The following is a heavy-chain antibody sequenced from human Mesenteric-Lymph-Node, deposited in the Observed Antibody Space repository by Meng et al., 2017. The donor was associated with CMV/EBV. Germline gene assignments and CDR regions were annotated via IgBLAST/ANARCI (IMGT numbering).Heavy chain of an antibody. J-gene: IGHJ4*02. CDR2: ISGSGGST. Sequence: GGSLRLSCAASGFTFSSYAMSWVRQAPGKGLEWVSVISGSGGSTYYADSVKGRFSISRDNTKKSLSLQMNSLRAEDTALYYCASRWDLPLNYWGQGTLVTVSS. CDR3: ASRWDLPLNY. V-gene: IGHV3-23*01. D-gene: IGHD1-26*01. CDR1: GFTFSSYA.